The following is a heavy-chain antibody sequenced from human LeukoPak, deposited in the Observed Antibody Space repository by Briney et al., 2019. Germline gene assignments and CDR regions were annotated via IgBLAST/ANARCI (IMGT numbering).Heavy chain of an antibody. CDR1: GFTFSSYG. D-gene: IGHD1-26*01. CDR2: IWYDGSNK. V-gene: IGHV3-33*06. CDR3: AKDRSESYFYFDF. J-gene: IGHJ4*02. Sequence: GGSLRLSCAASGFTFSSYGMHWVRQAPGKGLEWVAVIWYDGSNKYYADSVKGRFTISRDNSKNTLYLQMNSLRAEDTAVYYCAKDRSESYFYFDFWGQGTLVTVSS.